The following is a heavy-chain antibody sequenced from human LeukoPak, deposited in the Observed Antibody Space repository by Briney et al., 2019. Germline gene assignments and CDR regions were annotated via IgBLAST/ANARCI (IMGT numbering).Heavy chain of an antibody. V-gene: IGHV3-23*01. CDR2: ISGSGGST. CDR3: AKDVMITFGGVTPPGMDV. CDR1: GFTFSSYA. J-gene: IGHJ6*02. Sequence: GGSLRLSCAASGFTFSSYAMSWVRQAPGKGLEWVSAISGSGGSTYYADSVKGRFTISRDNSKNTLYLQMNSLRAEDTAVYYCAKDVMITFGGVTPPGMDVWGQGTTVTVSS. D-gene: IGHD3-16*01.